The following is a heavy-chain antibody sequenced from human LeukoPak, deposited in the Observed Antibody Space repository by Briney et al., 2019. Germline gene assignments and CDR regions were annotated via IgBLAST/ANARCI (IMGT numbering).Heavy chain of an antibody. CDR3: ARRLGYCSGGSCYSRRLRYFDY. CDR1: GYSFSNGYY. D-gene: IGHD2-15*01. J-gene: IGHJ4*02. V-gene: IGHV4-38-2*02. Sequence: SETLSLTCTVSGYSFSNGYYWGWIRQPPGKGLEWVGSIYHRGSTYYNPYLRSRVTISLDRSKKKFSLKLSSVTAADTAVYYCARRLGYCSGGSCYSRRLRYFDYWGQGTLVTVSS. CDR2: IYHRGST.